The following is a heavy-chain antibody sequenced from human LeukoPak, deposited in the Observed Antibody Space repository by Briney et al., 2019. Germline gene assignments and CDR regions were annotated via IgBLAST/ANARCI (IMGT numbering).Heavy chain of an antibody. J-gene: IGHJ4*02. CDR1: GYTFTGYY. CDR2: INPNSGGT. D-gene: IGHD6-19*01. Sequence: ASVKVSCKASGYTFTGYYMHWVRQAPGQGLEWMGWINPNSGGTNYAQKFQGWVAMTRDTSISTAYMELSRLRSDDTAVYYCARGVAGTAYYFHYWGQGTLVTVSS. CDR3: ARGVAGTAYYFHY. V-gene: IGHV1-2*04.